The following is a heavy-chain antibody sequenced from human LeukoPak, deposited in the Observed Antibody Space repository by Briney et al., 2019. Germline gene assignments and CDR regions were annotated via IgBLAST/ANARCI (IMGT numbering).Heavy chain of an antibody. J-gene: IGHJ4*02. CDR1: GGSISTTNW. V-gene: IGHV4-4*02. CDR2: VHLSGRT. CDR3: AREGGPYRPLDY. Sequence: PSETLSLTCGVSGGSISTTNWWTWVRQPPGEGLEWIGEVHLSGRTHYNPSLESRVTMSVDMSGNRISLRLTSVTAADTAVYYCAREGGPYRPLDYSGQGTLVTVSS.